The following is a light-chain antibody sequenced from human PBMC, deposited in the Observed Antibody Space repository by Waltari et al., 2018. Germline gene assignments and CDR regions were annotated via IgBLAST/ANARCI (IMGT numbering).Light chain of an antibody. CDR2: DVV. CDR1: SSDVGNYNL. J-gene: IGLJ3*02. CDR3: SSFTTNSTLV. Sequence: QSGLTQPASVSGSPGQSITISCTGTSSDVGNYNLVSWYLQYPGKAPKLMVYDVVNRPSGVSTLFSGSKSGNTASLTISGLQGEDEAVYYCSSFTTNSTLVFGGGTKLTVL. V-gene: IGLV2-14*02.